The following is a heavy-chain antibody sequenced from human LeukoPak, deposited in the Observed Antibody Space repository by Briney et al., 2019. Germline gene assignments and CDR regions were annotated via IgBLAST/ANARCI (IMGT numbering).Heavy chain of an antibody. D-gene: IGHD1-1*01. Sequence: PGGSLRLSCEASTFTFSNYWMAWVRQAPGKGLEWVASIKEDGSDKYYVDSMKGRFTISRGNAKNSLYLQMNSLRAEDTAVYYCARKERGNWFDPWGQGTLVTVSS. V-gene: IGHV3-7*02. J-gene: IGHJ5*02. CDR3: ARKERGNWFDP. CDR2: IKEDGSDK. CDR1: TFTFSNYW.